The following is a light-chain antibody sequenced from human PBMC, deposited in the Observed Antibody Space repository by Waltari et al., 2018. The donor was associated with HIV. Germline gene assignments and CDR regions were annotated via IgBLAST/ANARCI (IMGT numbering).Light chain of an antibody. CDR2: ENT. CDR3: GTWDSSLGVGGV. Sequence: QSVLTQPPSVSAAPGQTVTIPCPGSSSNIGNHYVSWYQQLPGTAPKRVMYENTNRPSGSPDRCSGPKTDTSATLGITGLQTGDEADYHCGTWDSSLGVGGVFGGGTKLTVL. V-gene: IGLV1-51*02. J-gene: IGLJ2*01. CDR1: SSNIGNHY.